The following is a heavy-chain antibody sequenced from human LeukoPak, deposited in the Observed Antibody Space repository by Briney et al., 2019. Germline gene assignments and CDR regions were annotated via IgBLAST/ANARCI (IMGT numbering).Heavy chain of an antibody. CDR2: IYYSGST. D-gene: IGHD6-19*01. Sequence: SETLSLTCTVSGGSISSSSYYWGWIRQPPGKGLEWIGSIYYSGSTYYNPSLKSRVTISVDTSKNQFSLKLSSVTAADTAVYYCARFLRSGRYVIDYWGQGTLVTVSS. J-gene: IGHJ4*02. CDR3: ARFLRSGRYVIDY. V-gene: IGHV4-39*01. CDR1: GGSISSSSYY.